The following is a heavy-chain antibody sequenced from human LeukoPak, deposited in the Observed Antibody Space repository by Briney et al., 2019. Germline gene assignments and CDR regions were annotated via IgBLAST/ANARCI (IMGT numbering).Heavy chain of an antibody. CDR2: IYYSGTT. Sequence: SETLSLTCTVSGGSISSTSYYWGWLRQPPGKGLEWIGCIYYSGTTYYTPSLKSRVTISVDTSKNQFSLKLNSVTAADTAVYYCARDVNSSRYYRPLDYWGQGTLVTVSS. J-gene: IGHJ4*02. D-gene: IGHD3-22*01. V-gene: IGHV4-39*07. CDR1: GGSISSTSYY. CDR3: ARDVNSSRYYRPLDY.